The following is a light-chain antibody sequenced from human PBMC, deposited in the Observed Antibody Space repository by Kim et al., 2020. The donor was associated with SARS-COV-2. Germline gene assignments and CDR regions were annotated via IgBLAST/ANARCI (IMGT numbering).Light chain of an antibody. J-gene: IGLJ3*02. Sequence: YELTQPPSVSVSPGQTASITCSGDKLGDKYACWYQQKPGQSPVLVIYQDSKRPSGIPERFSGSNSGNTATLTISGTQAMDEADYYRQAWDSSTKVFGGG. CDR1: KLGDKY. CDR3: QAWDSSTKV. V-gene: IGLV3-1*01. CDR2: QDS.